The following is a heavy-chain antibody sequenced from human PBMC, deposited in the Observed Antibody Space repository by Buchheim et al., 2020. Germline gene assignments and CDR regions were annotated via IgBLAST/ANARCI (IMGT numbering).Heavy chain of an antibody. CDR2: IWYDGSNK. CDR3: ARESWGELRYFDWLGFKGYYGMDV. D-gene: IGHD3-9*01. J-gene: IGHJ6*02. Sequence: QVQLVESGGGVVQPGRSLRLSCAASGFTFSSYGMHWVRQAPGKGLEWVAVIWYDGSNKYYADSVKGRFTISRDNSKNTLYLQMNSLRAEDTAVYYCARESWGELRYFDWLGFKGYYGMDVWGQGTT. V-gene: IGHV3-33*01. CDR1: GFTFSSYG.